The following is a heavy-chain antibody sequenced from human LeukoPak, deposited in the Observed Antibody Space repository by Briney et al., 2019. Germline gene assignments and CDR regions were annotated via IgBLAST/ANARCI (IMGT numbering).Heavy chain of an antibody. V-gene: IGHV4-39*07. Sequence: SETLSLTCTVSGDSITSSTYYWGWIRQPPGKGLEWIGSIYFTGSTYYNPSLKSRVTISVDTSKNQFSLKLSSVTAADTAVYYCARDLDSSSWYVDYWGQGTLVTVSS. J-gene: IGHJ4*02. CDR2: IYFTGST. CDR3: ARDLDSSSWYVDY. CDR1: GDSITSSTYY. D-gene: IGHD6-13*01.